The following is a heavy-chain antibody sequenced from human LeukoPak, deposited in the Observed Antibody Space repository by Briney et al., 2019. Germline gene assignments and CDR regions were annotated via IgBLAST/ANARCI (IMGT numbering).Heavy chain of an antibody. Sequence: PGGSLRLSCTASGITLSNYRMHWVRQAPGKGLVAVSRIDSDGSNIVYADSVEGRFTISRDNAKNTLYLKMDSLRAEDTAVYYCATGGGSGYWGQGTLVTVSS. CDR2: IDSDGSNI. J-gene: IGHJ4*02. CDR1: GITLSNYR. CDR3: ATGGGSGY. V-gene: IGHV3-74*01. D-gene: IGHD3-10*01.